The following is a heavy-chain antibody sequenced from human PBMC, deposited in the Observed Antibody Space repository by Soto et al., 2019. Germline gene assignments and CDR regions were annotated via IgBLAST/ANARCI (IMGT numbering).Heavy chain of an antibody. V-gene: IGHV4-30-2*01. CDR1: GGSISSGCYS. D-gene: IGHD3-3*01. CDR3: ARAPYDFWSGYYHNWFDP. CDR2: IYHIGST. J-gene: IGHJ5*02. Sequence: PSETLSLTCAVSGGSISSGCYSWSWIRQPPGKGLEWIGYIYHIGSTYYNPSLKSRVTISVDRSKNQFSLKLSSVTAADTAVYYCARAPYDFWSGYYHNWFDPWGQGTLLTVCS.